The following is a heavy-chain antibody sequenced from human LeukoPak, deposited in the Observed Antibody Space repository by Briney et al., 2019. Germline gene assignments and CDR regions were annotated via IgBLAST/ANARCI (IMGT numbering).Heavy chain of an antibody. CDR1: GFTVSSNY. CDR2: IYSGGFT. J-gene: IGHJ5*02. Sequence: GGSLRLSCAASGFTVSSNYISWVRQAPGKGLEWVSVIYSGGFTYYAGSVRGRFTISRDNSKNTLYLQMNSLRAEDTAVYYCARAGGYGDYWFDPWGQGALVTVSS. V-gene: IGHV3-53*01. D-gene: IGHD4-17*01. CDR3: ARAGGYGDYWFDP.